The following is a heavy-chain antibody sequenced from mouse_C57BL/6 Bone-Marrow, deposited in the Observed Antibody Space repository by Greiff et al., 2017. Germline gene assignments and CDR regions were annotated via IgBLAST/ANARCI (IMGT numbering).Heavy chain of an antibody. CDR1: GYSFTDYN. CDR3: ALRDYDNFDY. CDR2: INPNYGTP. J-gene: IGHJ2*01. D-gene: IGHD2-4*01. V-gene: IGHV1-39*01. Sequence: VPVKQSGPELVQPGASVKISCKASGYSFTDYNMNWVKQSNGKSLEWIGVINPNYGTPSSNQTFKGKATLTVDQASSTAYMQLNSRTSEDSAVDYWALRDYDNFDYWGQGTTLTVSS.